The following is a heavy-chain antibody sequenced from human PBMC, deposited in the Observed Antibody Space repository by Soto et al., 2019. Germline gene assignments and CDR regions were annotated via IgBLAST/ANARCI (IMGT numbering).Heavy chain of an antibody. CDR1: GFTFSRYG. CDR3: ARDRRDDRGNWFDP. V-gene: IGHV3-33*01. Sequence: ESGGGVAQPGTSLRLSCAASGFTFSRYGMHWVRQVPGKGLEWVAMIWYDGSHKNYGDSVKGRFTISRDNPKNTLFLLMDSLRVEDTALYYCARDRRDDRGNWFDPWGQGIMVTVSS. J-gene: IGHJ5*02. CDR2: IWYDGSHK. D-gene: IGHD3-10*01.